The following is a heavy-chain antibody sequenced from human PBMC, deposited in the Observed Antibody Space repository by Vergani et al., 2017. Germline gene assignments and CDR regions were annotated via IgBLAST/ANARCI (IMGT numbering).Heavy chain of an antibody. CDR3: VRDRGLWYGGRCYTEAWDY. D-gene: IGHD2-2*02. V-gene: IGHV3-30-3*01. CDR2: ISFDGTNE. J-gene: IGHJ4*02. CDR1: GFALNRHA. Sequence: QVQLVESGGGVVQPGTSLRLSCVVSGFALNRHAMYWVRQAPGKGLEWVVGISFDGTNEYYPDLVKGRFTISRDIAKNTLYLQVRSLRLEDTGVYHCVRDRGLWYGGRCYTEAWDYWGQGTPVTVSS.